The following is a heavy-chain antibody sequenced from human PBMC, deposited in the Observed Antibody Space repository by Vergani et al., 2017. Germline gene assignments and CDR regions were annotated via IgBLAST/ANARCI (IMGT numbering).Heavy chain of an antibody. CDR1: GDSISSPHW. CDR2: IFHSGRT. CDR3: ARDREMSHYGSESAGGMDV. Sequence: QVQLQESGPGLVKPPGTLSLTCAVSGDSISSPHWWIWVRQPPGKGLEWIGEIFHSGRTNYNPSLKSRVTISVDKSMNLFSLSLSSVTAADTAVYYCARDREMSHYGSESAGGMDVWGQGTTVIVSS. J-gene: IGHJ6*02. V-gene: IGHV4-4*03. D-gene: IGHD3-10*01.